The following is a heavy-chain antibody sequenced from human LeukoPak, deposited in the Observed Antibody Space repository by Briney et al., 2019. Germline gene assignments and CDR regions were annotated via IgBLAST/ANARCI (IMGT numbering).Heavy chain of an antibody. CDR3: ARGGEARVLRYFDWSGFDY. Sequence: PSETLSLTCTVSGGSISSYYWSWIRQPPGKGLEWIGYIYYSGSTNYNPSLKSRVTISVDTSKNQLSLKLSSVTAADTAVYYCARGGEARVLRYFDWSGFDYWGQGTLVTVSS. V-gene: IGHV4-59*01. CDR1: GGSISSYY. J-gene: IGHJ4*02. D-gene: IGHD3-9*01. CDR2: IYYSGST.